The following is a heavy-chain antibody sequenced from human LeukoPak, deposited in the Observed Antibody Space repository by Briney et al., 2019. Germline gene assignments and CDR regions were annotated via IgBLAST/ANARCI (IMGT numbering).Heavy chain of an antibody. CDR1: GGSISSGGYY. CDR3: ASYGVPGYYDFWSGYSGLYYFDY. J-gene: IGHJ4*02. CDR2: IYYSGST. V-gene: IGHV4-31*03. Sequence: SETLSLTCTVSGGSISSGGYYWSWIRQHPGKGLEWIGYIYYSGSTYYNPSLKSRVTISVDTSKNQFSLKLSSVTAADTAVYYCASYGVPGYYDFWSGYSGLYYFDYWGQGTLVTVSS. D-gene: IGHD3-3*01.